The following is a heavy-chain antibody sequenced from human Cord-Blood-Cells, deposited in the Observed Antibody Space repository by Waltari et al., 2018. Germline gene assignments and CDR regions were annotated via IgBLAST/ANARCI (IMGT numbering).Heavy chain of an antibody. J-gene: IGHJ6*02. V-gene: IGHV1-24*01. Sequence: GYTLTELSMHWVRQAPGKGLEWMGGFDPEDGETIYAQKFQGRVTMTEDTSTDTAYMELSSLRSEDTAVYYCATDRPIAARKYYYYGMDVWDQGTTVTVSS. CDR1: GYTLTELS. D-gene: IGHD6-6*01. CDR2: FDPEDGET. CDR3: ATDRPIAARKYYYYGMDV.